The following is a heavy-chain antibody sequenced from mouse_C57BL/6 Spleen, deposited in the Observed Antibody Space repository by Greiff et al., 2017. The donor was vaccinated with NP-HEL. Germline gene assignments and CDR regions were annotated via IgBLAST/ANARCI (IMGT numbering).Heavy chain of an antibody. D-gene: IGHD1-1*01. V-gene: IGHV1-42*01. J-gene: IGHJ1*03. CDR2: INPSTGGT. CDR1: GYSFTGYY. Sequence: VQLQQSGPELVKPGASVKISCKASGYSFTGYYMNWVKQSPEKSLEWIGEINPSTGGTTYNQKFKAKATLTVDKSSSTAYMQLKSLTSEDSAVYYCARRLYGSSYEWYFDVWGTGTTVTVSS. CDR3: ARRLYGSSYEWYFDV.